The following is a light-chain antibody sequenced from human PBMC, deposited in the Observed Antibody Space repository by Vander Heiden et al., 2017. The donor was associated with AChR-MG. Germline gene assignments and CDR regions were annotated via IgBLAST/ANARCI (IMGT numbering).Light chain of an antibody. Sequence: DIQMTQSPSSLSASVGDRVTITCQASQDIRHFLNWYRQKPGKAPELLIYDASNLETGVPSRFTGSGSGTDFTFTISSLQPEDIATYYCQQDDYIPVTFGHGTKVDLK. CDR2: DAS. V-gene: IGKV1-33*01. CDR1: QDIRHF. J-gene: IGKJ3*01. CDR3: QQDDYIPVT.